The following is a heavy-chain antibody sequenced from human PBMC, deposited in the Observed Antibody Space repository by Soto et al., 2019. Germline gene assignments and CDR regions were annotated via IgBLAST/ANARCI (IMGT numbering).Heavy chain of an antibody. CDR2: IYYSGST. CDR1: GGSISSSSYY. CDR3: ARTSYYDFWSGSNWFDT. V-gene: IGHV4-39*01. Sequence: SETLSLTCTVSGGSISSSSYYWGWIRQPPGKGLEWIGSIYYSGSTYYNPSLKSRVTISVDTSKNQFSLKLSSVTAADTAVYYCARTSYYDFWSGSNWFDTWGQGTLVTVSS. D-gene: IGHD3-3*01. J-gene: IGHJ5*02.